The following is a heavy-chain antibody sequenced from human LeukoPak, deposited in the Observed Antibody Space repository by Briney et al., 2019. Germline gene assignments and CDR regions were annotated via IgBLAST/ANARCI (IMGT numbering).Heavy chain of an antibody. CDR2: IYTSGST. CDR3: AREKGSSRDYYYYYMDV. Sequence: SETLSLTCTVSGGSISSYYWSWIRQPAGKGLEWIGRIYTSGSTNYNPSLKSRVTMSVDTSKNQFSLKLSSVTAADTAVYYCAREKGSSRDYYYYYMDVWGKGTTVTVAS. J-gene: IGHJ6*03. V-gene: IGHV4-4*07. CDR1: GGSISSYY.